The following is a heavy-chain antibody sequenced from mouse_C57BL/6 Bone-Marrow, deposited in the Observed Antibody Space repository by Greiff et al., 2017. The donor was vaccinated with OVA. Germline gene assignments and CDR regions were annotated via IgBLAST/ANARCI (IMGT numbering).Heavy chain of an antibody. D-gene: IGHD1-1*01. CDR1: GFTFSSYA. CDR3: AREGSYYYGSSS. J-gene: IGHJ2*01. Sequence: EVKLQESGGGLVKPGGSLKLSCAASGFTFSSYAMSWVRQTPEKRLEWVATISDGGSYTYYPDNVKGRFTISRDNAKNNLYLQMSHLKSEDTAMYYCAREGSYYYGSSSWGQGTTLTVSS. V-gene: IGHV5-4*01. CDR2: ISDGGSYT.